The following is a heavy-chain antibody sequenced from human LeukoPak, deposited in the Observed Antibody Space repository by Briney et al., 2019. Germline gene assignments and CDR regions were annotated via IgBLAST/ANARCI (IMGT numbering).Heavy chain of an antibody. V-gene: IGHV3-33*01. CDR3: ARDNDRGFDH. Sequence: SLRLSCAASGFTFSSYVMHWARQAPGKGLEWVAHIWYDGGNNYYADSVKGRFTISRDNSKNTLYLQMNSLRVEDTAVYYCARDNDRGFDHWGQGTLVTVSS. J-gene: IGHJ4*02. CDR1: GFTFSSYV. D-gene: IGHD1-1*01. CDR2: IWYDGGNN.